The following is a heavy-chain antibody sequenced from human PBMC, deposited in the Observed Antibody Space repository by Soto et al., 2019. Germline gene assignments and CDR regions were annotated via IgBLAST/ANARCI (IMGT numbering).Heavy chain of an antibody. D-gene: IGHD4-17*01. CDR3: AKDVWDYGDDNDAFDI. CDR2: ISGSGGST. CDR1: GFTFSSYA. V-gene: IGHV3-23*01. J-gene: IGHJ3*02. Sequence: EVQLLESGGGLVQPGGSLRLSCAASGFTFSSYAMSWVRQAPGKGLEWVSAISGSGGSTYYADSVKGRFTISRDNSKNTLYLQMNSLRAEDTAVYYCAKDVWDYGDDNDAFDIWGQGTMVTVSS.